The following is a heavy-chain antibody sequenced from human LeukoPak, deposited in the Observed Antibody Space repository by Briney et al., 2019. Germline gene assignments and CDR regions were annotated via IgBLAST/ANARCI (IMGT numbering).Heavy chain of an antibody. CDR2: MNPNSGNT. D-gene: IGHD3-22*01. Sequence: ASVKVSCKASGYTFTCYDINWVRQATGQGLEWMGWMNPNSGNTGYAQKFQGRVTMTRNTSISTAYMELSSLRSEDTAVYYCARGPDSSGYYFDYWGQGTLVTVSS. J-gene: IGHJ4*02. CDR1: GYTFTCYD. V-gene: IGHV1-8*01. CDR3: ARGPDSSGYYFDY.